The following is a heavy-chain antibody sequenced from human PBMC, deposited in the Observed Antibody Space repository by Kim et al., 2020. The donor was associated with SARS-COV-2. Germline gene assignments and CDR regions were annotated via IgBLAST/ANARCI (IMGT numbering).Heavy chain of an antibody. Sequence: YNPSLKSRVTISVDTSKNQFSLKLSSVTAADTAVYYCARDLEYSSSSGDYWGQGTLVTVSS. D-gene: IGHD6-6*01. V-gene: IGHV4-39*07. J-gene: IGHJ4*02. CDR3: ARDLEYSSSSGDY.